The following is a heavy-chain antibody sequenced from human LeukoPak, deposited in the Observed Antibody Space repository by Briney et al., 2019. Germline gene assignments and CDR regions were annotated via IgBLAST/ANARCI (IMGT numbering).Heavy chain of an antibody. CDR2: IRYDGSNK. D-gene: IGHD6-6*01. Sequence: GGSLRLSCAASGFTFSSYGIHWVRQAPGKGLEWVAFIRYDGSNKYYTDSVKGRFTISRDNSKNTLYLQMNSLRAEDTAVYYCARGRIAARGSYYFDYWGQGTLVTVSS. CDR1: GFTFSSYG. CDR3: ARGRIAARGSYYFDY. V-gene: IGHV3-30*02. J-gene: IGHJ4*02.